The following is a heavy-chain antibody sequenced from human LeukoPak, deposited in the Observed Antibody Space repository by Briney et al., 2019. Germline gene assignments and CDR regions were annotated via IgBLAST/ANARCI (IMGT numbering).Heavy chain of an antibody. V-gene: IGHV3-23*01. CDR3: AKHRGYGSGSFPGLEYFQH. Sequence: GGSLRLSCAASGFTVSSNYMSWVRQAPGKGLEWLAAISGSGGSTYYADAVKGRFTISRDNSETTLYLRMDSLRAEDTAVYYCAKHRGYGSGSFPGLEYFQHWGQGTLVTVSS. CDR1: GFTVSSNY. D-gene: IGHD3-10*01. J-gene: IGHJ1*01. CDR2: ISGSGGST.